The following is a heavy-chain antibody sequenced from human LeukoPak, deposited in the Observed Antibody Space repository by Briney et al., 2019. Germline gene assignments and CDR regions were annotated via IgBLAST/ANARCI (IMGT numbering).Heavy chain of an antibody. CDR1: GFTFSDNW. CDR2: INQDGGGR. Sequence: PGGSLRLSCAASGFTFSDNWMTWVRQTPGKGLEWVANINQDGGGRYYVDSVQGRFIISRDNAQNSVHLQMNSLRAEDTAVYYCARALYNYGWYPDYLDYWGQGTLVTVSS. D-gene: IGHD6-19*01. V-gene: IGHV3-7*01. CDR3: ARALYNYGWYPDYLDY. J-gene: IGHJ4*02.